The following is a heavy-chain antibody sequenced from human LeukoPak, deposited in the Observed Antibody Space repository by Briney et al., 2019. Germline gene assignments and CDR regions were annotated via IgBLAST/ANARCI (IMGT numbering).Heavy chain of an antibody. J-gene: IGHJ5*02. V-gene: IGHV4-31*03. D-gene: IGHD2-2*01. CDR1: GGSISSGGYY. CDR2: IYDSGST. Sequence: SETLSLTCTVSGGSISSGGYYWSWIRQHRGKGLEWIGYIYDSGSTHYNPSLKRRFTITVDTSKTQFSLKPSSVTAAHTAVYYCARVEFHCSSTSCEEAWFDPWGQGTLVTVSS. CDR3: ARVEFHCSSTSCEEAWFDP.